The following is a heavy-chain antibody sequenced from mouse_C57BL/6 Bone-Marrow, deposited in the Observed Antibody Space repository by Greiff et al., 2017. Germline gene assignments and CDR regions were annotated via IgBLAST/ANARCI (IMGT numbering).Heavy chain of an antibody. J-gene: IGHJ1*03. CDR2: IWSGGST. CDR3: ARTGSSSYWYFDV. D-gene: IGHD1-1*01. Sequence: VQLQQSGPGLVQPSQSLSITCTVSGFSLTSYGVHWVRQSPGKGLEWLGEIWSGGSTDYNAAFISRLSISKDNSKSQVFFKMNSLQADDTAIYYCARTGSSSYWYFDVWGTGTTVTVSS. V-gene: IGHV2-2*01. CDR1: GFSLTSYG.